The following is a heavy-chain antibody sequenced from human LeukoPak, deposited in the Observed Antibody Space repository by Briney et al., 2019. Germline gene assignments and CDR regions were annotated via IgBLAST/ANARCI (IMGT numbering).Heavy chain of an antibody. CDR2: ISSSGSTI. J-gene: IGHJ3*02. D-gene: IGHD3-22*01. CDR3: ARVRYYYDSSGQGAFDI. V-gene: IGHV3-48*03. CDR1: GFTFSSYE. Sequence: GGSLRLSCAASGFTFSSYEMNWVRQAPGKGLEWVSYISSSGSTIYYADSVKGRFTISRDNAKNSLYLQMNSLRAEDTAVYYCARVRYYYDSSGQGAFDIWGQGTMVTVSS.